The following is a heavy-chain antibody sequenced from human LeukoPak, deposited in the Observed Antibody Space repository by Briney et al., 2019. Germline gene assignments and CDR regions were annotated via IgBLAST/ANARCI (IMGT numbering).Heavy chain of an antibody. J-gene: IGHJ4*02. CDR1: GGSVSSYY. CDR3: ARGLPLIPWFDY. V-gene: IGHV4-59*05. CDR2: IYYSGST. D-gene: IGHD1-26*01. Sequence: PSETLSLTCTVSGGSVSSYYWSWIRQPPGKGLEWIGSIYYSGSTYYNPSLKSRVTISVDTSKNQFSLKLSSVTAADTAVYYCARGLPLIPWFDYWGQGTLVTVSS.